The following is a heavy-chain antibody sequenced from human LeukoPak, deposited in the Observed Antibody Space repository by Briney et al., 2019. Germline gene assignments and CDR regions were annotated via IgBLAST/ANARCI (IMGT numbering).Heavy chain of an antibody. CDR1: GYTFTNYG. V-gene: IGHV1-18*01. CDR2: ISTYNANT. D-gene: IGHD2-2*01. CDR3: ARAGDIVVVPAAAFDP. Sequence: ASVKVSCKASGYTFTNYGISWVRQAPGQGLEWMGWISTYNANTNYAQKFQGRVTMTTDTSTSTVYMELRSLRSDDTAVYYCARAGDIVVVPAAAFDPWGQGTLVTVSS. J-gene: IGHJ5*02.